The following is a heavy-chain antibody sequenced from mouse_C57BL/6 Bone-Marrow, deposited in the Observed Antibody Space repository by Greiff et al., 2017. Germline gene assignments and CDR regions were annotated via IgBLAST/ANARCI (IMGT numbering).Heavy chain of an antibody. CDR1: GFSLTSYA. J-gene: IGHJ3*01. CDR2: IWTGGGT. D-gene: IGHD2-3*01. Sequence: VKLVESGPGLVAPSPSLSITCTVSGFSLTSYAISWVRQPPGKGLEWLGVIWTGGGTNYNSALKSRLSISKDNSKSQVFLKMNSLQTDDTARYYCARNFLYDGYPAWFAYWGQGTLVTVSA. CDR3: ARNFLYDGYPAWFAY. V-gene: IGHV2-9-1*01.